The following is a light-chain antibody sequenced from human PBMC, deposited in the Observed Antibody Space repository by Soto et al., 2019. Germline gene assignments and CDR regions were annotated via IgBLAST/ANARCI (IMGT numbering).Light chain of an antibody. Sequence: AIRMTQSPSSFSASTGDRVTITCRASQGISSYLAWYQQKPGKAPKLLIYAASTLQSGVPSRFSGSGSGTDFTLTISCLQSEDFANYYCQQYYSYPAYTFGQGTKVDIK. V-gene: IGKV1-8*01. CDR3: QQYYSYPAYT. J-gene: IGKJ2*01. CDR1: QGISSY. CDR2: AAS.